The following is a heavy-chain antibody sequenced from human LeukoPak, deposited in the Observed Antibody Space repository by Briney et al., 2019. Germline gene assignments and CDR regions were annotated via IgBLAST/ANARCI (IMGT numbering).Heavy chain of an antibody. CDR2: IRSKANSYAT. Sequence: GGSLRLSCAASGFTFSGSAMHWVRQASGKGLEWVGRIRSKANSYATAYAASVRGRFTISRDDSKNTAYLQMNSLKTEDTAVYYCTTIVGATVYWGQGTLVTVSS. D-gene: IGHD1-26*01. CDR1: GFTFSGSA. CDR3: TTIVGATVY. V-gene: IGHV3-73*01. J-gene: IGHJ4*02.